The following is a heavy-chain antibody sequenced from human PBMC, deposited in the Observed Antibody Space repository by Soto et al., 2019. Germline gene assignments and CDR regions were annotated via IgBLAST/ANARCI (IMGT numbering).Heavy chain of an antibody. CDR1: GGSFSGYY. J-gene: IGHJ6*02. CDR2: INHSGST. V-gene: IGHV4-34*01. Sequence: SETLSLTCAVYGGSFSGYYWSWIRQPPGKGLEWIGEINHSGSTNYNPSLKSRVTISVDTSKNQFSLKLSSVTAADTAVYYCARGWRRLYYYYGMDVWGQGTTVTVSS. CDR3: ARGWRRLYYYYGMDV.